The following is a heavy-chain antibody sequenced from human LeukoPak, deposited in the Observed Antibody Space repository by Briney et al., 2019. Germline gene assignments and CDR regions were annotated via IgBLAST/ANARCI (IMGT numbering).Heavy chain of an antibody. CDR1: GFTFSSYG. V-gene: IGHV3-30*02. Sequence: GGSLRLSCGVSGFTFSSYGMHWVRQAPGKGLEWVSFIQYDGSRKNYVDSVKGRFTISRDNSKNTLYLQMFSLRPEDTAVYFCAKDLILWGQGTVVTVSS. CDR3: AKDLIL. CDR2: IQYDGSRK. J-gene: IGHJ3*01.